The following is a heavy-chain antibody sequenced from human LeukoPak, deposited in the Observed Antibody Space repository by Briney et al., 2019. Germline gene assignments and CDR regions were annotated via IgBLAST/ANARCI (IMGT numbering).Heavy chain of an antibody. J-gene: IGHJ4*02. V-gene: IGHV4-34*01. D-gene: IGHD3-3*01. CDR2: INHSGST. CDR3: ARAHYDFWSGYPHYFDY. CDR1: GGSFSGYY. Sequence: SETLSLTCAVYGGSFSGYYWSWIRQPPGKGLEWIGEINHSGSTNYNPSLKSRVTISVDTSKNQFSLKLSSVTAADTAVYYCARAHYDFWSGYPHYFDYWGKGTLVTVSS.